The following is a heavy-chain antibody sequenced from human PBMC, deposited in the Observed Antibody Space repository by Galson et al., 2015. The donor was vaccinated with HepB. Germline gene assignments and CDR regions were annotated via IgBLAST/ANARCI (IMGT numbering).Heavy chain of an antibody. V-gene: IGHV3-23*01. J-gene: IGHJ4*02. D-gene: IGHD6-19*01. CDR1: GFTFSSYA. CDR3: AKGIAVANGFFDY. CDR2: ISGSGGST. Sequence: SLRLSCAASGFTFSSYAMSWVRQAPGKGLEWVSAISGSGGSTYYADSVKGRFTISRDNSKNTLYLQMNSLRAEDTAVYYCAKGIAVANGFFDYWGQGTLVTVSS.